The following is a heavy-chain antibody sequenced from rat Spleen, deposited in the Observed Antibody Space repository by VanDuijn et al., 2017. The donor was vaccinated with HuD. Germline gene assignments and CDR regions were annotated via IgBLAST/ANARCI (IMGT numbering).Heavy chain of an antibody. J-gene: IGHJ2*01. CDR1: GFSLTSNS. Sequence: QVQLKESGPGLVQPSQTLSLTCTVSGFSLTSNSVHWVRQPPGKGLEWMGGIWGDGTTDYNSALKSRLSINRDTSKSQVFLKMNSLQTEDTAMYFCANFLGYWGQGVMVTVSS. CDR3: ANFLGY. CDR2: IWGDGTT. V-gene: IGHV2-1*01.